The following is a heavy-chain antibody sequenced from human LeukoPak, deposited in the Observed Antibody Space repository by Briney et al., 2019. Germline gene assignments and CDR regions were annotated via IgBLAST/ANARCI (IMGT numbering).Heavy chain of an antibody. Sequence: GGSLRLSCAASGFTFSSYSMNWVRQAPGKGLEWVSYISSSSSTIYYADSVKGRFTISRDNAKNSLYLQMNSLRAEDTAVYYCAREVVAATPDYWGQGTLVTVSS. D-gene: IGHD2-15*01. CDR3: AREVVAATPDY. J-gene: IGHJ4*02. CDR2: ISSSSSTI. CDR1: GFTFSSYS. V-gene: IGHV3-48*01.